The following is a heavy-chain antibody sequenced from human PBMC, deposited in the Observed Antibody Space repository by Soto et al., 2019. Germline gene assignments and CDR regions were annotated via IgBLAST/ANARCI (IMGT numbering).Heavy chain of an antibody. Sequence: SVKVSCKASGGTFSRYSISWVRQAPGQGLEWMGGIIPIFGTANYAQKFQGRVTITADKSTSTAYMELSSLRSEDTAVYYCARDRDSSGYYDYWGQGTLVTVSS. CDR1: GGTFSRYS. D-gene: IGHD3-22*01. CDR2: IIPIFGTA. CDR3: ARDRDSSGYYDY. V-gene: IGHV1-69*06. J-gene: IGHJ4*02.